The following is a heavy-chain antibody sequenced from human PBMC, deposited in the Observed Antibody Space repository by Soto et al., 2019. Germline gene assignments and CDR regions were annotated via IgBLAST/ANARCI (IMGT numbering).Heavy chain of an antibody. J-gene: IGHJ4*02. V-gene: IGHV3-23*01. CDR3: AKVPEYRDGSSFYYFDS. Sequence: GGSLRLSCAASGFDLSLYSIGWVRQAPGKGLEWVSIITTTGDTSYYADSVKGRFTISRDNSKNMLYLQMNNLRVDDTAIYFSAKVPEYRDGSSFYYFDSWGQGAPVTVSS. D-gene: IGHD6-6*01. CDR2: ITTTGDTS. CDR1: GFDLSLYS.